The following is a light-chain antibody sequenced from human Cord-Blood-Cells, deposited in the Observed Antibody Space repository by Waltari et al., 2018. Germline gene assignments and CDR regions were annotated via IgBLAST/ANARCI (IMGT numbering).Light chain of an antibody. J-gene: IGKJ4*01. CDR3: QQSYSTPPT. V-gene: IGKV1-39*01. Sequence: DIQMTQSPSSLSASVGDRVTITCRASQSISSYLNWYQQKPGKAPKLLIYAASSLQSGVPSRFSGSGSGTDFTLTISSLQPEDFATYDCQQSYSTPPTSGGGTTVEIK. CDR1: QSISSY. CDR2: AAS.